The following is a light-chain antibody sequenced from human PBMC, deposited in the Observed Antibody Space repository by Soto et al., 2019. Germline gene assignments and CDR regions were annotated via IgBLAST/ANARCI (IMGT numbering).Light chain of an antibody. Sequence: EILMTQSPATLSLCRGEISTLSGRASQSVSILLAWYQQKPGQAPRLLIHGATTRATGIPARFSGSGSGTESTLTISSLQSEDFAVYYCQQYNNWPRTFGQGTKVDI. CDR2: GAT. J-gene: IGKJ1*01. CDR1: QSVSIL. V-gene: IGKV3-15*01. CDR3: QQYNNWPRT.